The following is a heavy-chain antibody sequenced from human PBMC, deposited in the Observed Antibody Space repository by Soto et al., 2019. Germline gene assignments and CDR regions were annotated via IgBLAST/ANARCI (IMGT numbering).Heavy chain of an antibody. CDR2: IKSKSDGGKI. J-gene: IGHJ3*02. CDR3: ATGPNLRPLAAFDI. Sequence: VQLVESGGGLVKPGGSLRLSCAASGFTFTNAWMTWVRQGPGKGLEWVGRIKSKSDGGKIDYAAPVKGRFTISRDHSKNTQYLQMNSLKTEDTAVYYCATGPNLRPLAAFDIWGQGTVVTVSS. CDR1: GFTFTNAW. V-gene: IGHV3-15*01.